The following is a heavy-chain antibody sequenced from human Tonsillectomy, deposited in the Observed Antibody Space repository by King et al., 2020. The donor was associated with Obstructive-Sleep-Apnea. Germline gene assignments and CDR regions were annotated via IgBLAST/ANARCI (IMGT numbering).Heavy chain of an antibody. J-gene: IGHJ4*02. Sequence: VQLVESGGGVVQPGRSLRLSCAASGFTFSSYGMHWVRLGPGKGLEGVAVISYDGSNKYYVDSVKGRFTISRDNSKNRLYLQMNSLRAEDTAVYYCAKGRLGQGIVVVPAAWAEYDYWGQGTLVTVSS. CDR3: AKGRLGQGIVVVPAAWAEYDY. D-gene: IGHD2-2*01. CDR1: GFTFSSYG. V-gene: IGHV3-30*18. CDR2: ISYDGSNK.